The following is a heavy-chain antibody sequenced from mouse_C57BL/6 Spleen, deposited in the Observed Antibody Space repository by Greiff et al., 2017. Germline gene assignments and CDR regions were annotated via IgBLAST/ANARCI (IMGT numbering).Heavy chain of an antibody. CDR2: IIPNNGGT. J-gene: IGHJ2*01. CDR1: GYTFTDYY. CDR3: ARIPGPHYFDY. V-gene: IGHV1-26*01. Sequence: VQLQQSGPELVKPGASVKISCKASGYTFTDYYMNWVKQSHGKSLEWIGDIIPNNGGTSYNQKFKGKATLTVDKSSSTAYMELRSLTSEDSAVYYCARIPGPHYFDYWGQGTTLTVSS. D-gene: IGHD5-1-1*01.